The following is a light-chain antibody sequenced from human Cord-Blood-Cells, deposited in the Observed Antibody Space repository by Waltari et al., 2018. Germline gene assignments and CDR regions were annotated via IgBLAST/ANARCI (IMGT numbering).Light chain of an antibody. CDR3: AAWDDSLSGYV. CDR1: SSNIGSNY. J-gene: IGLJ1*01. CDR2: RNN. Sequence: QSVLTQPPSASGTPGQRVTISCSGSSSNIGSNYVFWYQQLPETAPKLLIYRNNQRPSGGPDRFAGSKSVTSASLAISGLRSEDEADYYCAAWDDSLSGYVFGTGTKVTVL. V-gene: IGLV1-47*01.